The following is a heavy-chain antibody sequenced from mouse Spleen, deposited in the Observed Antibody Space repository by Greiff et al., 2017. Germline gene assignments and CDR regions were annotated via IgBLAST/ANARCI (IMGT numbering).Heavy chain of an antibody. V-gene: IGHV3-6*01. CDR1: GYSITSGYY. J-gene: IGHJ4*01. D-gene: IGHD2-1*01. CDR3: AIYGNSYYYAMDY. CDR2: ISYDGSN. Sequence: ESGPGLVKPSQSLSLTCSVTGYSITSGYYWNWIRQFPGNKLEWMGYISYDGSNNYNPSLKNRISITRDTSKNQFFLKLNSVTTEDTATYYCAIYGNSYYYAMDYWGQGTSVTVSS.